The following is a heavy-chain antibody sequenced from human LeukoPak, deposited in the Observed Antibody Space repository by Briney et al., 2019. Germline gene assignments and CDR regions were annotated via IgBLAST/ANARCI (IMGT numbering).Heavy chain of an antibody. J-gene: IGHJ4*02. Sequence: PGGSLRLSCAASGFTFSSYAMRWVRQAQGKGLEWVSAISGSGGSTYYADSVKGRFTISRDNSKNTLYLQMNSLRAEDTAVYYCAKDRSSWVRGVNPIDYWGQGTLVTVSS. CDR3: AKDRSSWVRGVNPIDY. D-gene: IGHD3-10*01. CDR1: GFTFSSYA. CDR2: ISGSGGST. V-gene: IGHV3-23*01.